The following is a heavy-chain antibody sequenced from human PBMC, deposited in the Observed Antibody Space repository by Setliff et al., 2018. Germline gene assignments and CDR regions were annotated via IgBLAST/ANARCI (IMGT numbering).Heavy chain of an antibody. CDR2: TYYTGTT. V-gene: IGHV4-39*01. D-gene: IGHD4-17*01. J-gene: IGHJ4*02. CDR3: ATPDYGGNSWSFDY. CDR1: GVSINNNNFY. Sequence: SETLSLTCNVSGVSINNNNFYWGWIRQPPGKGLEWIGSTYYTGTTYYNPSLKSRVSISVHTSENQFSLKLTSVTAADTAVYYCATPDYGGNSWSFDYWGQGTLVTVSS.